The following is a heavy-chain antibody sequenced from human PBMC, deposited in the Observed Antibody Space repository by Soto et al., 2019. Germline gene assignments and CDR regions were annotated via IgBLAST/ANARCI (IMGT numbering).Heavy chain of an antibody. J-gene: IGHJ5*02. Sequence: QVTLKESGPVLVKPTETLTLTCTVSGFSLSNARMGVSWIRQPPGKALEWLAHIFSNDEKSYSTSLKSRLTISNDTSKSQVVLTMTNMYPVDTATYYCARMRDYDILTGYRMWFDPWGQGSLVIVSS. CDR2: IFSNDEK. CDR3: ARMRDYDILTGYRMWFDP. V-gene: IGHV2-26*01. CDR1: GFSLSNARMG. D-gene: IGHD3-9*01.